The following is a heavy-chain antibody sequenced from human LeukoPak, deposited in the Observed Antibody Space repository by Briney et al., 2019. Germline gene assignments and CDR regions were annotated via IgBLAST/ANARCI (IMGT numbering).Heavy chain of an antibody. Sequence: SQTLSLTCTVSGGSISRGDYYWSWIRQPPGKGLEWIGYIYNSGSTYYNPSLKSRVILSVDTSKNQFSLKLSSVTAADTAVYYCARAYYYDSSGYYPEVDAFDIWGQGTMVTVSS. J-gene: IGHJ3*02. CDR1: GGSISRGDYY. V-gene: IGHV4-30-4*01. CDR2: IYNSGST. D-gene: IGHD3-22*01. CDR3: ARAYYYDSSGYYPEVDAFDI.